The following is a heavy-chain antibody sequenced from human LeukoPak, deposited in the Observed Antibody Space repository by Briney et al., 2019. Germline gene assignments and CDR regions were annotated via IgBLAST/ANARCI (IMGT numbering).Heavy chain of an antibody. V-gene: IGHV3-53*04. CDR2: LSSTGNT. CDR1: GFTVSRNY. J-gene: IGHJ3*02. Sequence: GGSLRLSCAASGFTVSRNYMNWVRQAQGNGLEWVSLLSSTGNTSCADSVEGRFTISRHNSKNTLYLQVNSLRPEDTAMYYCARWRPIDAFDIWGQGTMVIVSS. CDR3: ARWRPIDAFDI. D-gene: IGHD3-3*01.